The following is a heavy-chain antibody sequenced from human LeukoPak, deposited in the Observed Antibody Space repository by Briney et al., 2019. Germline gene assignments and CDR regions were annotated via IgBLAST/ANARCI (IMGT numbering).Heavy chain of an antibody. D-gene: IGHD3-16*01. CDR3: ASLSSRGSYSDY. J-gene: IGHJ4*02. CDR2: NYHSGST. V-gene: IGHV4-4*02. Sequence: SGTLSLTCAVSGGSICSSHWWGRTRSPPGKGLEWIEENYHSGSTNHNLSLRSRLTIQGDTSKNKLSLNLRSVTAADTDVFYCASLSSRGSYSDYWGQGTLVTVSS. CDR1: GGSICSSHW.